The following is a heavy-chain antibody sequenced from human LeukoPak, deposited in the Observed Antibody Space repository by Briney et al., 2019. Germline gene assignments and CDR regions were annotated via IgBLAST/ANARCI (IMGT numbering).Heavy chain of an antibody. CDR1: GGPINTGYY. V-gene: IGHV4-31*03. CDR3: ARGDDHFDY. J-gene: IGHJ4*02. Sequence: SETQSLTCTVSGGPINTGYYWNWIRQHPGKGLEWIGQISDSGNTNYNPSLKGRVTMSVDTSQNQFSLKLSSVTAADTAVYYCARGDDHFDYWGQGSLVTVSS. CDR2: ISDSGNT.